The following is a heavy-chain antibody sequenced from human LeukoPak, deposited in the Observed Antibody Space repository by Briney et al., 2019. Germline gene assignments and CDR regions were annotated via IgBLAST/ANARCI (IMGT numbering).Heavy chain of an antibody. CDR2: ISGSAGST. V-gene: IGHV3-23*01. J-gene: IGHJ3*01. Sequence: GGSLRLSCAASGFTFSNYAMSWVRQAPGKGLEWVSGISGSAGSTYYADSVKGRFSISRDNSKNTVYLQMNRLRAEDTAAYYCAKDLAYRSGWFLGPYDVWGQGTVVTVSS. CDR1: GFTFSNYA. CDR3: AKDLAYRSGWFLGPYDV. D-gene: IGHD6-19*01.